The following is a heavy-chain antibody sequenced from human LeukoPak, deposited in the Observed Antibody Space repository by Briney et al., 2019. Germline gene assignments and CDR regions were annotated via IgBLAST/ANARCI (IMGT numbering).Heavy chain of an antibody. CDR3: ARDSLPRCDY. D-gene: IGHD4-17*01. CDR2: INPSGGST. J-gene: IGHJ4*02. Sequence: ASVKVSCKASGYTFTSYYMHWVRQAPGQGLEWMGIINPSGGSTSYAQKFQGRVTMTRDTSTSTAYMELRSLRSDDTAVYYCARDSLPRCDYWGQGTLVTVSS. CDR1: GYTFTSYY. V-gene: IGHV1-46*01.